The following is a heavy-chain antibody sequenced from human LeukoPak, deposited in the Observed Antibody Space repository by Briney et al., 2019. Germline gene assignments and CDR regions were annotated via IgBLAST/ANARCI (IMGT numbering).Heavy chain of an antibody. D-gene: IGHD1-26*01. J-gene: IGHJ5*02. Sequence: GGSLRLSCAASGFTFSSYWMSWVRQAPGKGLEWVANIKQDGSEKYYVDSVKGRFTISRDNAKNSLYLQMNSLRAEDTAVYYCARRSSTGRRSRGATVCFWFDPWGQGTLVTVSS. CDR1: GFTFSSYW. V-gene: IGHV3-7*01. CDR3: ARRSSTGRRSRGATVCFWFDP. CDR2: IKQDGSEK.